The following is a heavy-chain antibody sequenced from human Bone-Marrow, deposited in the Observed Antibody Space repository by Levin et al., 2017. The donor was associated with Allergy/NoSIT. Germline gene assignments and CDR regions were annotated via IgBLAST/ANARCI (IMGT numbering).Heavy chain of an antibody. CDR1: GFTLSNYW. CDR2: IKHDGSER. D-gene: IGHD6-19*01. Sequence: GESLKISCAASGFTLSNYWMCWVRQAPGKGLEWVANIKHDGSERNYVDSVKGRFTISRDNAKNSLGLQMNSLRADDTAVYYCARVGRTTGWSGDYWGEGARVTVSS. V-gene: IGHV3-7*04. J-gene: IGHJ4*02. CDR3: ARVGRTTGWSGDY.